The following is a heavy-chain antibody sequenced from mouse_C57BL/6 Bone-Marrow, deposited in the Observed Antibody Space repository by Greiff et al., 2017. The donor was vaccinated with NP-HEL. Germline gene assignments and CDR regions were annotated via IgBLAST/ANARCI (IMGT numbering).Heavy chain of an antibody. J-gene: IGHJ2*01. CDR2: IDPSDSET. D-gene: IGHD2-12*01. CDR3: ARRGDDLYFDY. V-gene: IGHV1-52*01. Sequence: QVQLQQPGAELVRPGSSVKLSCKASGYTFTSYWMHWVKQRPIQGLEWIGNIDPSDSETHYNQKFKDKATLTVDKSSSTAYMQLSSLTSEDSAVYYCARRGDDLYFDYWGQGTTLTVSS. CDR1: GYTFTSYW.